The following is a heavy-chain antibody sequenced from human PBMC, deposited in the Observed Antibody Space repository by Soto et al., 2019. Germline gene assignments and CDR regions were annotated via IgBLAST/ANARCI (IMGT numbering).Heavy chain of an antibody. CDR2: IIPIFGTA. Sequence: ASVKVSCKASGGTFSSYAISWVRQAPGQGLEWMGGIIPIFGTANYAQKFQGRVTITADESTSTAYMELSSLRSEDTAVYYCASTSAYCSGGSCYSDCWGQGTLVTVSS. CDR1: GGTFSSYA. D-gene: IGHD2-15*01. V-gene: IGHV1-69*13. CDR3: ASTSAYCSGGSCYSDC. J-gene: IGHJ4*02.